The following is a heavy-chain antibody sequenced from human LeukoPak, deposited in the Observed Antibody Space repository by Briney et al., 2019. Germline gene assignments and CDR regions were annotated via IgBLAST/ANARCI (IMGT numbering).Heavy chain of an antibody. Sequence: PSETLSLTCTVSGGSISSYYWSWIRQPPGKGLEWIGYIYYSGSTNYNPSLKSRVTISVDTSKNQFSLKLSSVTAADTAVYYCARGSYENWFDPWGQGTLVTVSS. CDR3: ARGSYENWFDP. D-gene: IGHD3-3*01. CDR1: GGSISSYY. V-gene: IGHV4-59*08. CDR2: IYYSGST. J-gene: IGHJ5*02.